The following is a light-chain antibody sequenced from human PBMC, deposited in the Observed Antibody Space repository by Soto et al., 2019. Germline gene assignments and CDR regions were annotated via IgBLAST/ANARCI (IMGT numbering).Light chain of an antibody. V-gene: IGKV1-39*01. J-gene: IGKJ4*01. Sequence: DIPMTQSPSSLSASVGDRVTIICRASQSISAYLNWYQQKPGKAPKFLIYAASTLESGVPSRFSGRGSGTNFSLTISSLQPEDFATYYCQQTYSSPPLTFGGGTKIEIK. CDR1: QSISAY. CDR2: AAS. CDR3: QQTYSSPPLT.